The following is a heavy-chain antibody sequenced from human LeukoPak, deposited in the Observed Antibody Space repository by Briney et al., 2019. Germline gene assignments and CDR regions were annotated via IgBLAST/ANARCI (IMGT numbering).Heavy chain of an antibody. CDR2: IWYDGSNK. V-gene: IGHV3-33*01. CDR1: GFTFNSYG. J-gene: IGHJ6*03. Sequence: PGNSLRLSCAASGFTFNSYGIHWVRQAPGKGLEWVAYIWYDGSNKYYVESVQGRFTISRDDSKNAVFLQMNSLRADDTAVYYFTRSATGGDYYYYYMDVWGKGTTVTVSS. CDR3: TRSATGGDYYYYYMDV. D-gene: IGHD1-14*01.